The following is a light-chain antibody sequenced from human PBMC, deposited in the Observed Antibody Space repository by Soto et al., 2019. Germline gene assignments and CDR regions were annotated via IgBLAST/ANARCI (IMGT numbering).Light chain of an antibody. CDR1: QSLMHSDGKTY. CDR3: QQYDNLLIT. Sequence: MTQTPLSLSVTPGQPASISCKSSQSLMHSDGKTYLYWYQQKPGKAPKLLIYDATNLETGVPSRFSGSGSGTDFTFTISSLQPEDIATYYCQQYDNLLITFGQGTLLEIK. J-gene: IGKJ5*01. V-gene: IGKV1-33*01. CDR2: DAT.